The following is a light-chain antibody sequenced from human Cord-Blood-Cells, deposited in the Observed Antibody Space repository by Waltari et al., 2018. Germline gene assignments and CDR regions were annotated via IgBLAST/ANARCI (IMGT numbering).Light chain of an antibody. Sequence: AFRMTQSPSSFSASTGDRVTITCRARQGISSYLAWYQQKPGKAPKLLIYAASTLQSGVPSRFSGSGSGTDFTLTISCLQSEDFATYYCQQYYSYPFTFGPGTKVDIK. V-gene: IGKV1-8*01. CDR1: QGISSY. CDR3: QQYYSYPFT. CDR2: AAS. J-gene: IGKJ3*01.